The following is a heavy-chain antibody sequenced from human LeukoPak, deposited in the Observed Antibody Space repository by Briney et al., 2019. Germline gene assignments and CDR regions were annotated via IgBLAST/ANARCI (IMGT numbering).Heavy chain of an antibody. CDR3: ARARRSSSWYPQSQIDY. CDR2: ISSSGSTI. V-gene: IGHV3-11*01. J-gene: IGHJ4*02. CDR1: GFTLRDYY. D-gene: IGHD6-13*01. Sequence: GALRPPFAASGFTLRDYYNSWNRPAPGKGLEGGSYISSSGSTIYYADSVKGRFTISRDNAKNSLYLQMNSLRAEDTAVYYCARARRSSSWYPQSQIDYWGQGTLVTVSS.